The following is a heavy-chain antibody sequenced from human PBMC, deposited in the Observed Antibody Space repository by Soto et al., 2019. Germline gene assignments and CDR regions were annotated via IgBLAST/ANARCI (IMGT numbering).Heavy chain of an antibody. CDR1: GFTSSSYG. CDR2: IWYDGSNK. D-gene: IGHD3-22*01. CDR3: ARGYYDSSGYYDFFDY. J-gene: IGHJ4*02. V-gene: IGHV3-33*01. Sequence: PGGSLRLSCAASGFTSSSYGMHWVRQAPGRGLEWVAVIWYDGSNKYYADSVKGRFTISRDNSKNTLYLQMNSLRAEDTAVYYCARGYYDSSGYYDFFDYWGQGTLVNV.